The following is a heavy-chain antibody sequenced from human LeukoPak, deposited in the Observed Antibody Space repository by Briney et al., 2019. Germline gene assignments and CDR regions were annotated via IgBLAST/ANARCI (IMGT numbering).Heavy chain of an antibody. Sequence: ASVKVSCKASGSTFTGYYMHWVRQAPGQGLEWMGRINPNSGGTNYAQKFQGRVTMTRDTSISTAYMELSRLRSDDTAVYYCARLSVETAMVAAFDIWGQGTMVTVSS. CDR3: ARLSVETAMVAAFDI. D-gene: IGHD5-18*01. CDR2: INPNSGGT. CDR1: GSTFTGYY. J-gene: IGHJ3*02. V-gene: IGHV1-2*06.